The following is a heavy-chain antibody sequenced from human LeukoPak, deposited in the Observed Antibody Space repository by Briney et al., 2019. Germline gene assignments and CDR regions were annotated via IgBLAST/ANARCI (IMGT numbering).Heavy chain of an antibody. CDR2: IDLSGSTL. V-gene: IGHV3-48*04. Sequence: GGSLRLSCAASGFTFSSYTMNWVRQAPGKGLEWVSYIDLSGSTLHYVDSVKGQFTISRDNAKNSLYLQMNSLRAEDTAVYYCARGPPLFDPWGQGTLVAVSS. J-gene: IGHJ5*02. CDR1: GFTFSSYT. CDR3: ARGPPLFDP.